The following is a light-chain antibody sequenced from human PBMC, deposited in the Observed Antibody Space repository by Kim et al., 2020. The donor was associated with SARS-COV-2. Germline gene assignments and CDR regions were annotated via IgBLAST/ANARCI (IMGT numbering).Light chain of an antibody. CDR1: SLGKYS. V-gene: IGLV3-19*01. J-gene: IGLJ3*02. CDR2: GKN. CDR3: NSRDTSGFHLV. Sequence: ALGQTVRITCRGDSLGKYSASWYQQKPGQAPVLVIYGKNNRPAGIPDRFSGSSSGKTASLTITGAQAEDEADYYCNSRDTSGFHLVFGGGTKLTVL.